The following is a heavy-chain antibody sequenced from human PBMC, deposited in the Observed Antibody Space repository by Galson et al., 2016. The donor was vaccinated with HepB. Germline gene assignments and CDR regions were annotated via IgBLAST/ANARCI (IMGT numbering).Heavy chain of an antibody. V-gene: IGHV4-39*01. Sequence: SEILSLTCNVSGGSISNRSYFWAWIRQPPGKGLEWIATIYYSGKTYYSPSLQSRVTISVDTSKNQFSLILTSVSAADTAVYYCANLQVGAITKGFEIWGQGTMVTVSS. CDR2: IYYSGKT. J-gene: IGHJ3*02. D-gene: IGHD1-26*01. CDR1: GGSISNRSYF. CDR3: ANLQVGAITKGFEI.